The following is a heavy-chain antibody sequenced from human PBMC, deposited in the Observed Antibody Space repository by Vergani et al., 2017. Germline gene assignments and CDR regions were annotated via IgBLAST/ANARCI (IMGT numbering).Heavy chain of an antibody. D-gene: IGHD2-2*01. CDR3: ARVMIRDIVVVPAAFHAFDI. J-gene: IGHJ3*02. V-gene: IGHV4-59*01. CDR1: GGSISSYY. CDR2: IYYSGST. Sequence: QVQLQESGPGLVKPSETLSLTCTVSGGSISSYYWSWIRQPPGKGLEWIGYIYYSGSTNYNPSLKSRVTISVDTSKNQFSLKLSSVTAADTAVYYCARVMIRDIVVVPAAFHAFDIGGQGTMVTVSS.